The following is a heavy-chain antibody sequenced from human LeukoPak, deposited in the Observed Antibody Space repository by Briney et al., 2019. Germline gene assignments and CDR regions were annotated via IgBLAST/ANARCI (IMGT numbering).Heavy chain of an antibody. CDR3: ARGVEPLAANTLAY. J-gene: IGHJ4*02. CDR1: GFTVITND. CDR2: LYSDGNA. V-gene: IGHV3-53*01. D-gene: IGHD1-14*01. Sequence: GGSLRLSCAASGFTVITNDMTWVCQAPGKGLEWVSVLYSDGNAKYADSVQGRFTISRDNSKNTLYLEMNSLSPDDTAVYYCARGVEPLAANTLAYWGQGTLVTVSS.